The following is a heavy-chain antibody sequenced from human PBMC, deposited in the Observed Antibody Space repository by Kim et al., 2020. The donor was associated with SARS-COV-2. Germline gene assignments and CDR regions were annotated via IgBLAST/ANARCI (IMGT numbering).Heavy chain of an antibody. D-gene: IGHD2-21*02. CDR3: ARGPPIGGGDCYSH. J-gene: IGHJ4*02. Sequence: YTPSLNSRVTISIDTSKNQFSLKLSSGTAADTAVYYCARGPPIGGGDCYSHWGQGTLVTVSS. V-gene: IGHV4-30-2*05.